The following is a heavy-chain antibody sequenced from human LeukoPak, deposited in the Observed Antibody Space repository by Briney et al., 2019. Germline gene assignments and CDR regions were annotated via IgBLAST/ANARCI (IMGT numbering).Heavy chain of an antibody. CDR3: ARASFSGWYRESYPYFDY. V-gene: IGHV4-39*07. CDR1: GGSISSSSYY. Sequence: SETLSLTCTVSGGSISSSSYYWGWIRQPPGKGLEWIGSIYYSGSTYYNPSLKSRVTISVDTSKNQFSLKLSSVTAADTAVYYCARASFSGWYRESYPYFDYWGQGTLVTVSS. J-gene: IGHJ4*02. D-gene: IGHD6-13*01. CDR2: IYYSGST.